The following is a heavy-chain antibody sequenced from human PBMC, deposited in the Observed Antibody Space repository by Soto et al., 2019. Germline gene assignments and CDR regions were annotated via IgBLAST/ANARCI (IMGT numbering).Heavy chain of an antibody. Sequence: SETLSLTCAVYGGSFSGYYWSWIRQPPGKGLEWIGEINHSGSTNYNPSLKSRVTISVDTSKNQFSLKLSSVTAADTAVYYCARGRDVVVVVAATPINWFDPWGQGTLVTVSS. D-gene: IGHD2-15*01. J-gene: IGHJ5*02. CDR3: ARGRDVVVVVAATPINWFDP. V-gene: IGHV4-34*01. CDR2: INHSGST. CDR1: GGSFSGYY.